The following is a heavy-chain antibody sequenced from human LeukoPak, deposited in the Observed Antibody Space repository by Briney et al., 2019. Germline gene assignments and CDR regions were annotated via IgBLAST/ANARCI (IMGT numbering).Heavy chain of an antibody. Sequence: GASVKVSCKASGYTFTSYDINWVRQAPGQGLEWMGWMNPDSGNTDYVQKFQGRVTMTRNTSISTAYMELSSLRSEDTAVYYCARGGNDWPLDYWGQGTLVTVSS. CDR3: ARGGNDWPLDY. D-gene: IGHD3-9*01. J-gene: IGHJ4*02. CDR1: GYTFTSYD. V-gene: IGHV1-8*01. CDR2: MNPDSGNT.